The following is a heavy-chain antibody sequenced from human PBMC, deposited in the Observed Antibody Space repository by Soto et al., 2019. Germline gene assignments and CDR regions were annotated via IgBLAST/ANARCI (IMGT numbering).Heavy chain of an antibody. Sequence: EVQLLQSGGGLVQPGGSLTLSCGVSGFPFAPSTMSWVRQAPGKGLEWVSTISASVGSTYSADSVQGRFTVSSDISDNTLFLRMTSLTADDTAVYFCAKRDVPHSTSNAYFYDHWGRGGLVTVSS. D-gene: IGHD2-21*02. J-gene: IGHJ4*02. CDR1: GFPFAPST. V-gene: IGHV3-23*01. CDR2: ISASVGST. CDR3: AKRDVPHSTSNAYFYDH.